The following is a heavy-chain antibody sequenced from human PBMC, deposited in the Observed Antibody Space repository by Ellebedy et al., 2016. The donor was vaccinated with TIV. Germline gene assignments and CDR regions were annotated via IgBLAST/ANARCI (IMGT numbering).Heavy chain of an antibody. CDR1: GFTFSSHA. V-gene: IGHV3-23*01. CDR2: ISGSGGST. CDR3: AKSDSSGHTWASAFQH. Sequence: PGGSLRLSCAASGFTFSSHAMSWVRQAPGKGLEWVSTISGSGGSTYYADSVKGRLTISRDNSKNTLYLQMNSLRAEDTAVYYCAKSDSSGHTWASAFQHWGQGTLVTVSS. J-gene: IGHJ1*01. D-gene: IGHD6-19*01.